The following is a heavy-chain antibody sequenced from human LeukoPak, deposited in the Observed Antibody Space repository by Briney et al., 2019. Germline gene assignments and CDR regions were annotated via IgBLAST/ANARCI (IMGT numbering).Heavy chain of an antibody. J-gene: IGHJ4*02. CDR2: ISYDGSNK. CDR1: GFTFSSYA. D-gene: IGHD3-10*01. CDR3: VKDRYDSGIRMRSFLDH. V-gene: IGHV3-30*04. Sequence: PGGSLRLSCAASGFTFSSYAMHWVRQAPGKGLEWVAVISYDGSNKYYADSVKGRFTISRDHSKQTLYLQMNSLRTDDTAVYYCVKDRYDSGIRMRSFLDHWGQGTLVTVSS.